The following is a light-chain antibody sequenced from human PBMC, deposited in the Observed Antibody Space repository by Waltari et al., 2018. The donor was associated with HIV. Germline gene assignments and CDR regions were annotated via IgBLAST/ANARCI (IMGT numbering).Light chain of an antibody. CDR2: RSN. J-gene: IGLJ2*01. V-gene: IGLV1-44*01. Sequence: QSVLTQPPSASGTPGQRVTISCSGSSSNIGSNTVNWYQQLPGTAPKLLNYRSNQRPSGVPDRFSGSKSGTSASLAISGLQSEDEADYYCAAWDDSLNGVVFGGGTKLTVL. CDR3: AAWDDSLNGVV. CDR1: SSNIGSNT.